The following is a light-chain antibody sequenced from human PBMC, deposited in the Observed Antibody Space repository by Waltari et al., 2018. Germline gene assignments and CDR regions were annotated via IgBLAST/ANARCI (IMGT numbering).Light chain of an antibody. J-gene: IGKJ1*01. V-gene: IGKV1-5*03. CDR3: LQYNTYPWA. CDR2: KAS. CDR1: QSIIDW. Sequence: DIQMTQSPSTLSASVGDRVTITCRASQSIIDWLAWFQQQPGKAPKRLIYKASNVENGVPSRFSGSGSGTDFTLTISSLQPDDFATYYCLQYNTYPWAFGQGTKVEI.